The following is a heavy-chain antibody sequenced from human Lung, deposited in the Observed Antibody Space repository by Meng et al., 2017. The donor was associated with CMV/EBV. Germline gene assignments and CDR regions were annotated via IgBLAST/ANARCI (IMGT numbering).Heavy chain of an antibody. Sequence: SVXVSXXASGYTFTSYYMHWVRQAPGQGLEWMGIINPSGGSTSYAQKFQGRVTMTRDTSTSTIYMELSSLRSEDTAVYYCARDRERGYSYGIIDYWGQGTXVTVAS. J-gene: IGHJ4*02. CDR1: GYTFTSYY. CDR2: INPSGGST. D-gene: IGHD5-18*01. CDR3: ARDRERGYSYGIIDY. V-gene: IGHV1-46*01.